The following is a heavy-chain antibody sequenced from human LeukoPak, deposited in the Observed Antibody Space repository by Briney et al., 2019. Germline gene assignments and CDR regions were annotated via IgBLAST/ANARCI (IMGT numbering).Heavy chain of an antibody. CDR1: GYTFTGYY. Sequence: ASVKVSCKASGYTFTGYYMHWVRQAPGQGLEWMGRINPNSGGTNYAQKFQGRVTMTRDTSISTAYMELSRLRSDDTAVYYCARGDAVDTAMVNPTDYWGQGTLATVSS. V-gene: IGHV1-2*06. CDR2: INPNSGGT. CDR3: ARGDAVDTAMVNPTDY. J-gene: IGHJ4*02. D-gene: IGHD5-18*01.